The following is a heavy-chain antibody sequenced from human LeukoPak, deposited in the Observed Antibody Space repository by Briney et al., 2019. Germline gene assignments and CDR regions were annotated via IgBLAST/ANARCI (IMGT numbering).Heavy chain of an antibody. J-gene: IGHJ3*02. CDR2: INHSGST. CDR3: ARDSSGWYRSTFDAFDI. V-gene: IGHV4-34*01. CDR1: GGSFSGYY. Sequence: KPSETLSLTCAVSGGSFSGYYWTWIRQPPGKGLEWIGEINHSGSTNYNPSLKSRVTISVDTSKNQFSLKLGSVTAADTAVYYCARDSSGWYRSTFDAFDIWGQGTMVTVSS. D-gene: IGHD6-19*01.